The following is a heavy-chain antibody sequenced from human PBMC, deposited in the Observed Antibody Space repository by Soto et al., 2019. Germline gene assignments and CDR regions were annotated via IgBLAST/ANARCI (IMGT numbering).Heavy chain of an antibody. CDR1: GYNFPTYW. V-gene: IGHV5-51*01. CDR2: IYPGDSDT. Sequence: PGESLKISCKASGYNFPTYWIGWVRQMPGKGLEWMGVIYPGDSDTRYSPSFQGQVTISADKSITTTYLHWSSLKASDTAMYYCATTYYYDNRGRSDFDYWGQGTLVTVSS. CDR3: ATTYYYDNRGRSDFDY. D-gene: IGHD3-22*01. J-gene: IGHJ4*02.